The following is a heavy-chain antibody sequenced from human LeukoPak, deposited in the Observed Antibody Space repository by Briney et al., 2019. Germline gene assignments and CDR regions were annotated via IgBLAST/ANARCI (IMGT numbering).Heavy chain of an antibody. V-gene: IGHV3-21*01. Sequence: PGGSLRLSCAASGFTFSSYSMNWVRQAPGKGLEWVSSISSSSSYIYYADSVKGRFTISRDNAKNSLYLQMNSLRAEDTAVYYCARGGLRSWYYFDYWGQGTLVAVSS. CDR3: ARGGLRSWYYFDY. J-gene: IGHJ4*02. D-gene: IGHD6-13*01. CDR1: GFTFSSYS. CDR2: ISSSSSYI.